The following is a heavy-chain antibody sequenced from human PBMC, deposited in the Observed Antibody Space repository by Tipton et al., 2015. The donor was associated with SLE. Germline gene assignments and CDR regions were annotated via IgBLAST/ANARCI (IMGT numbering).Heavy chain of an antibody. CDR2: IYYSGST. J-gene: IGHJ1*01. CDR1: GGSISSHY. V-gene: IGHV4-59*11. CDR3: ASGYSSSWYGYFQH. Sequence: TLSLTCTVSGGSISSHYWSWIRQPPGKGLEWIGYIYYSGSTNYNPSLKSRVTISVDTSKNQFSLKLSSVTAADTAVYYCASGYSSSWYGYFQHWGQGTLVTVSS. D-gene: IGHD6-13*01.